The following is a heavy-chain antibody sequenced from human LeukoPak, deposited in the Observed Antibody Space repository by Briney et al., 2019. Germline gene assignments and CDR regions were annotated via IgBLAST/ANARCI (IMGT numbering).Heavy chain of an antibody. CDR3: ARGGYYYDSSGYSKDLNAFDI. V-gene: IGHV3-74*01. D-gene: IGHD3-22*01. CDR2: INDDGSTT. J-gene: IGHJ3*02. CDR1: GFTFSSYW. Sequence: GGSLRLSCAASGFTFSSYWMHWVRQVSGKGLVWVSRINDDGSTTSYADSVKGRFTISRDNSKNTLYLQMNSLRAEDTAVYYCARGGYYYDSSGYSKDLNAFDIWGQGTMVTVSS.